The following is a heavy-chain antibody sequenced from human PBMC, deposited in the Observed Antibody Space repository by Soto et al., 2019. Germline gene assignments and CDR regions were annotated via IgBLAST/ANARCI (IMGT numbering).Heavy chain of an antibody. D-gene: IGHD3-22*01. Sequence: GGSLRLSCAASGFTFSSYAMHWVRQAPGKGLEWVAVISYDGSNKYYADSVKGRFTISRDNSKNTLYLQMNSLRAGDTAVYYCARLPHRTYDSSGYYLVLSPSSPQQFDYWGQGTLVTVSS. V-gene: IGHV3-30-3*01. CDR1: GFTFSSYA. CDR3: ARLPHRTYDSSGYYLVLSPSSPQQFDY. J-gene: IGHJ4*02. CDR2: ISYDGSNK.